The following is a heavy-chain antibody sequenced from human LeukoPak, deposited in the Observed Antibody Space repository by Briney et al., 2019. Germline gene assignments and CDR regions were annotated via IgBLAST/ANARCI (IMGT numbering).Heavy chain of an antibody. Sequence: GGSLRLSCAASGFTLSSYSMNWVRQAPGKGLEWVSSISSSSSYIYYADSVKGRFTISRDNAKNSLYLQMNSLRAEDTAVYYCARDLFALGIEQWLAFDYWGQGTLVTVSS. CDR1: GFTLSSYS. D-gene: IGHD6-19*01. CDR3: ARDLFALGIEQWLAFDY. J-gene: IGHJ4*02. CDR2: ISSSSSYI. V-gene: IGHV3-21*01.